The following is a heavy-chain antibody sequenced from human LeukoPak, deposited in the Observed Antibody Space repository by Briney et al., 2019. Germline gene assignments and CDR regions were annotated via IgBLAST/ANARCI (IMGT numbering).Heavy chain of an antibody. Sequence: PGGSLRLSCAASGFTFSDYYMSWIRQAPGKGLEWVSAISDNGGSIFYADSVKGRFTISRDNSKNSLYLQMNSLRADDTAVYYCVKIAPDLPWGQGTLVTVS. CDR3: VKIAPDLP. J-gene: IGHJ5*02. CDR1: GFTFSDYY. CDR2: ISDNGGSI. D-gene: IGHD2-21*01. V-gene: IGHV3-23*01.